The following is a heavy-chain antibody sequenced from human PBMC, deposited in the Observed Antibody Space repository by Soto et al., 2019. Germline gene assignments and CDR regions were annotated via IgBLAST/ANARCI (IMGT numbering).Heavy chain of an antibody. CDR1: GGSISPGNYN. D-gene: IGHD3-22*01. CDR3: ARAFSEYYDSSGYTFVSAWFAS. CDR2: IYYSGNA. J-gene: IGHJ5*01. V-gene: IGHV4-61*03. Sequence: SETLSLTCSVSGGSISPGNYNWSRLPQAQGKELEGNGYIYYSGNANHNPSLRSRVTISVDTSNNHVSLKLTSVTAADTAVYYCARAFSEYYDSSGYTFVSAWFASWGQGTLVTVSS.